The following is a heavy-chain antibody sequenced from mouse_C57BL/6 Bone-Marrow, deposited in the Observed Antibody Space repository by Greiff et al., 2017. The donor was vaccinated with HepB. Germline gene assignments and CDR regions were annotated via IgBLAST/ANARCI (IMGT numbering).Heavy chain of an antibody. CDR3: ARPLIPYDYDEFAY. CDR2: INPNNGGT. Sequence: EVQLQESGPELVKPGASVKIPCKASGYTFTDYNMDWVKQSHGKSLEWIGDINPNNGGTIYNQKFKGKATLTVDKSSSTAYMELRSLTSEDTAVYYCARPLIPYDYDEFAYWGQGTLVTVSA. D-gene: IGHD2-4*01. J-gene: IGHJ3*01. CDR1: GYTFTDYN. V-gene: IGHV1-18*01.